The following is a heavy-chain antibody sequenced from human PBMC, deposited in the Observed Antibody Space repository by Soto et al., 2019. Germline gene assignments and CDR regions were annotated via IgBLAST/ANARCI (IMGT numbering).Heavy chain of an antibody. Sequence: QVQLQESGPGLVKPSETLSLTCTVSGGSISSYYWSWIRQPPGKGLEWVGYIYYSGSTNYNPSLKSRVTISVDTSKNQYSLKLSSVADADTAVYYCARDRRYSSWSYGMDVWGQGTTVTVSS. D-gene: IGHD6-6*01. CDR3: ARDRRYSSWSYGMDV. V-gene: IGHV4-59*01. CDR2: IYYSGST. J-gene: IGHJ6*02. CDR1: GGSISSYY.